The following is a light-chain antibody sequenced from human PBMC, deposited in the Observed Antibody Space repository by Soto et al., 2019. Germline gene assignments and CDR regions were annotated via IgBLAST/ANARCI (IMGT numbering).Light chain of an antibody. Sequence: EIVLTQSPGTLSLSPGEGATLSCRASQTVSSSFLAWYQQTAGQAPRLLIYGASSRATGIPDRFSGSGSGTDFTLTINRLEPEDFAVYYCQQYGSSPGTFGQGTKVEIK. V-gene: IGKV3-20*01. CDR3: QQYGSSPGT. J-gene: IGKJ1*01. CDR2: GAS. CDR1: QTVSSSF.